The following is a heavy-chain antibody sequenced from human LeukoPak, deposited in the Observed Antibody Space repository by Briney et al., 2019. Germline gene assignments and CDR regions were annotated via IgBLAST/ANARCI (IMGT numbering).Heavy chain of an antibody. D-gene: IGHD3-3*01. J-gene: IGHJ6*02. Sequence: GASVKVSCKASGYTFTSYYMHWVRQAPGQGLEWMGIINPSGGSTSYAQKFQGRVTMTRDTSTSTVYMELSSLRSEDTAVYYCARDVYYDFWSGYYLNYYGMDVWGQGTTVTVSS. V-gene: IGHV1-46*01. CDR1: GYTFTSYY. CDR2: INPSGGST. CDR3: ARDVYYDFWSGYYLNYYGMDV.